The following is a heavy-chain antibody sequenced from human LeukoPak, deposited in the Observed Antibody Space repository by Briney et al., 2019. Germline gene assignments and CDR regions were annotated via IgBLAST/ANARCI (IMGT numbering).Heavy chain of an antibody. Sequence: GGSLRLSCAASGFTFSSYAMHWVRQAPGKGLEWVAVISYDGSNKYYADSVKGRFTISRDNSKNTLYLQMNSLRSEDTAVYYCARDLQVDSRASGYWGQGTLVTVSS. J-gene: IGHJ4*02. CDR1: GFTFSSYA. CDR3: ARDLQVDSRASGY. CDR2: ISYDGSNK. D-gene: IGHD3-22*01. V-gene: IGHV3-30*04.